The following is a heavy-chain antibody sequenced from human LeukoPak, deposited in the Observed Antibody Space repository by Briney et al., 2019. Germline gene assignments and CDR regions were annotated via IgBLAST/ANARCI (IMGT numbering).Heavy chain of an antibody. J-gene: IGHJ4*02. CDR2: ISSSSSTI. D-gene: IGHD5-12*01. CDR3: TRHVPNNGYANFDY. V-gene: IGHV3-48*01. CDR1: GFTFSSYG. Sequence: GGSLRLSCAASGFTFSSYGMTWVRQAPGKGLEWVSYISSSSSTIYYADSVKGRFTISRDNAKNSLYLQLNSLRAEDTAVYYCTRHVPNNGYANFDYWGQGTLVTVSS.